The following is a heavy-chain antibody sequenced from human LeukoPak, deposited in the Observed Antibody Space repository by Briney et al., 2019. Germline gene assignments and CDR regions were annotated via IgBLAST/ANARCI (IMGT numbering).Heavy chain of an antibody. CDR3: ARTYLRGSPYYYYYYGMDV. J-gene: IGHJ6*02. CDR1: GYTFTSYG. V-gene: IGHV1-18*01. CDR2: ISAYNGNT. D-gene: IGHD2/OR15-2a*01. Sequence: ASVKVSCKASGYTFTSYGISWVRQAPGQGLEWMGWISAYNGNTNYAQKLQGRVTMTTDTSTSTAYMELRSLRSDDTAVYYCARTYLRGSPYYYYYYGMDVWGQGTRSPSP.